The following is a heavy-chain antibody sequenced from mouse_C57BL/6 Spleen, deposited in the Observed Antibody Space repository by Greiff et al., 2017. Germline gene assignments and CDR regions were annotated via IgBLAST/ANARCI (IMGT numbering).Heavy chain of an antibody. CDR3: ARRGSNYVFDY. V-gene: IGHV1-69*01. Sequence: QVQLQQPGAELVMPGASVKLSCKASGYTFTSYWLHWVKQRPGQGLEWIGEIDPSDSYTTYNQKFKGKSTLTVDKSASTAYMQLSSLTSEDSAVYYCARRGSNYVFDYWGQGTTLTGSS. CDR1: GYTFTSYW. CDR2: IDPSDSYT. J-gene: IGHJ2*01. D-gene: IGHD2-5*01.